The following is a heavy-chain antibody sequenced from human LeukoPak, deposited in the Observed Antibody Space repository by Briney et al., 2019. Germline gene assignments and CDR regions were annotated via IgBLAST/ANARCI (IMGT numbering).Heavy chain of an antibody. CDR3: ARARIGGYSSTLSY. D-gene: IGHD6-19*01. CDR2: INPDSGGT. Sequence: ASVKVSCKTSGYTFTDHYIHWVRQAPGQGLEWMGWINPDSGGTNYAQKFQGRVTMTRDTSIRTAYMELTRLRSDDTAVYFCARARIGGYSSTLSYWGQGTLVTVSS. V-gene: IGHV1-2*02. J-gene: IGHJ4*02. CDR1: GYTFTDHY.